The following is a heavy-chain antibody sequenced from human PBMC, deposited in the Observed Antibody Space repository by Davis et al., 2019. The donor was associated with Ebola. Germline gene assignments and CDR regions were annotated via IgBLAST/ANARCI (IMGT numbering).Heavy chain of an antibody. D-gene: IGHD2-15*01. V-gene: IGHV3-7*01. CDR3: ASPSGLLSYYYGMDV. CDR2: IKQDGSEK. J-gene: IGHJ6*02. Sequence: PGGSLRLSCAASGFTFSSYWMSWVRQAPGKGLEWVANIKQDGSEKYYVDSVKGRFTISRDNAKNSLYLQMNSLRAEDTAVYYCASPSGLLSYYYGMDVWGQGTTVTVSS. CDR1: GFTFSSYW.